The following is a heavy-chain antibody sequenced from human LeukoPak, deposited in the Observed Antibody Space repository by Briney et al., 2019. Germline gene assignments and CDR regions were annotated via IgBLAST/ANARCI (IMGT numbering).Heavy chain of an antibody. D-gene: IGHD3-22*01. J-gene: IGHJ4*02. CDR2: ISAYNGNT. CDR3: ARCGSDYYDSSGYYYYFDY. Sequence: ASVKVSCKASGYTFTSYGISWVRQAPGQGLEWMGWISAYNGNTNYAQKLLGRVTMTTDTSTSTAYMELRSLRSDDTAVYYCARCGSDYYDSSGYYYYFDYWGQGTLVTVSS. CDR1: GYTFTSYG. V-gene: IGHV1-18*01.